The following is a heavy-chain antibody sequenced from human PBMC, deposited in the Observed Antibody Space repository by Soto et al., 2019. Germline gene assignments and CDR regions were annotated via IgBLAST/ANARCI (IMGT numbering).Heavy chain of an antibody. Sequence: EVQLVESGGGLVQPGGSLRLSCAGSGFTFSDYYIDWVRQAPGKGLEWVGRSRDKGNSYSTDYAASVKGRFTISRDASKNSLFLQMNSLKTEETALYYGNRCITGTNSSDYWGQGTLVTVSS. D-gene: IGHD1-7*01. V-gene: IGHV3-72*01. CDR1: GFTFSDYY. J-gene: IGHJ4*02. CDR3: NRCITGTNSSDY. CDR2: SRDKGNSYST.